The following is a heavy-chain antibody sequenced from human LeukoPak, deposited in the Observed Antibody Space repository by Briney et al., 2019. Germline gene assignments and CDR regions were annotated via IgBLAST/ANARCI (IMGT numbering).Heavy chain of an antibody. CDR3: ARGFGSGSSLPFDY. D-gene: IGHD3-10*01. J-gene: IGHJ4*02. Sequence: PGGSLRLSCAASGFIFSSYWMHWVRQAPGKGLVWVSRINSDGRTTNYADSVKGRFTISRDNAKNTMYLQLNSLRAEDTAVYYCARGFGSGSSLPFDYWGQGTLVTVSS. V-gene: IGHV3-74*01. CDR2: INSDGRTT. CDR1: GFIFSSYW.